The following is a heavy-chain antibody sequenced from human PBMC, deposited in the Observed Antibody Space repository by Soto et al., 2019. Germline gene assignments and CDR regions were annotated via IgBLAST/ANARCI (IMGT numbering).Heavy chain of an antibody. CDR2: LIPLFGTT. CDR1: GGTFSGHA. D-gene: IGHD2-15*01. Sequence: QVQLVQSGAEVKKPGSSVKVSCEASGGTFSGHAISWVRQAPGQGPEWMGGLIPLFGTTQHAQNFQDRLTITADKSTSTAYTELTSLRFEDTAIYYCARLHNRGYRFDSWGHGTLVTVSS. CDR3: ARLHNRGYRFDS. V-gene: IGHV1-69*06. J-gene: IGHJ5*01.